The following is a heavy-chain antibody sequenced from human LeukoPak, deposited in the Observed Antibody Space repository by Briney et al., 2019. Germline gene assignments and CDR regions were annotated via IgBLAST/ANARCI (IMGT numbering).Heavy chain of an antibody. D-gene: IGHD3-10*01. CDR2: IRYDESNR. CDR1: GFSFSNHG. CDR3: AKGVLSGSDHFDY. J-gene: IGHJ4*02. Sequence: GGSLRLSCAASGFSFSNHGMHWVRQAPGKGLEWVAFIRYDESNRYYANSVKGRFTISRDNSKNTLYLQMNSLRAEDTAVYYCAKGVLSGSDHFDYWGQGTLVTVSS. V-gene: IGHV3-30*02.